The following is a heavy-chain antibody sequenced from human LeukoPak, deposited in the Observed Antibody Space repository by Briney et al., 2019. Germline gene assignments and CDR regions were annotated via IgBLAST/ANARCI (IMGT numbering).Heavy chain of an antibody. CDR1: GFTFDNYA. J-gene: IGHJ4*02. CDR2: IRSKIYGGTT. D-gene: IGHD5-12*01. V-gene: IGHV3-49*03. CDR3: VRYSGDADY. Sequence: GGSLRLSCTASGFTFDNYAMSWFHQAPGKGLEWVGFIRSKIYGGTTEYAASVKGRFTISRDDSKSIAYLHMTSLKSEDTAVFYCVRYSGDADYWGQGTLVTVSS.